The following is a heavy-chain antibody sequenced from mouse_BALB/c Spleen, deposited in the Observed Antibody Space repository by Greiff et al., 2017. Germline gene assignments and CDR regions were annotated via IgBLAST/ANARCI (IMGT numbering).Heavy chain of an antibody. V-gene: IGHV5-6-5*01. J-gene: IGHJ2*01. D-gene: IGHD2-4*01. CDR2: ISSGGST. CDR3: ARADYDYDDYFDY. CDR1: GFTFSSYA. Sequence: EVLVVESGGGLVKPGGSLKLSCAASGFTFSSYAMSWVRQTPEKRLEWVASISSGGSTYYPDSVKGRFTISRDNARNILYLQMSSLRSEDTAMYYCARADYDYDDYFDYWGQGTTLTVSS.